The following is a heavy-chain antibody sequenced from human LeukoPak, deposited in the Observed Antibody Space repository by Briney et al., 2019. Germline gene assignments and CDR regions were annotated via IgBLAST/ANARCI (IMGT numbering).Heavy chain of an antibody. CDR2: ISAYNGDT. CDR3: ASTPTPYCSSTSCYLAPFDY. CDR1: GYTFDSYG. Sequence: ASVKVSCKASGYTFDSYGISWVRQAPGQGLELMGWISAYNGDTYYVQPFQDRLTMTTDTPTTTAYMELSSLRSEDTAVYYCASTPTPYCSSTSCYLAPFDYWGQGTLVTVSS. J-gene: IGHJ4*02. V-gene: IGHV1-18*01. D-gene: IGHD2-2*01.